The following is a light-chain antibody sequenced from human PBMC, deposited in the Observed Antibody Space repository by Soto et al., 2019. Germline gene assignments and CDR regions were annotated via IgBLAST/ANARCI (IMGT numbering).Light chain of an antibody. Sequence: QSALTQPASVSGSPGESITISCTGTNSDAGNSNIVSWYQQYPGKAPKLVIYEGTKRPSGVSDRFSGSRSGNTASLTISGLQDEDEADYYCCSSTGSLFGGGTNLTVL. CDR2: EGT. J-gene: IGLJ2*01. CDR1: NSDAGNSNI. CDR3: CSSTGSL. V-gene: IGLV2-23*01.